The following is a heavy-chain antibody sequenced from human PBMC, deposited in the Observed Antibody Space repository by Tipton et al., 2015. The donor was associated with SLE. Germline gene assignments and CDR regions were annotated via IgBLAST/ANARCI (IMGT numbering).Heavy chain of an antibody. CDR2: MSHSGGT. J-gene: IGHJ3*01. Sequence: TLSLTCAVYGGSFSGYYGSWIRQPPGKGLEWIGEMSHSGGTNYNPSLKSRVTISVDTSKNQFSLKLSSVTAADTAVYYCARERGVHDAFDVWGQGTLVTVSS. V-gene: IGHV4-34*09. CDR1: GGSFSGYY. CDR3: ARERGVHDAFDV. D-gene: IGHD3-16*01.